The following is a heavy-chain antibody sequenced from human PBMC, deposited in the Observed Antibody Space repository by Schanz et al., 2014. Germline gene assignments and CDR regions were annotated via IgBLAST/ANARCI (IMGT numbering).Heavy chain of an antibody. CDR2: INSVGSNT. D-gene: IGHD3-22*01. V-gene: IGHV3-74*01. J-gene: IGHJ4*02. CDR1: GFTFSSHW. Sequence: EVQLVESGGGLVQPGGSLRLSCAASGFTFSSHWMHWVRQDPGKGLVWVARINSVGSNTDYADSVTGRFTISRDNAKNTLYLQMHTLRAEDTAFYYCARDASSSDYHLAHWGQGTLVTVSS. CDR3: ARDASSSDYHLAH.